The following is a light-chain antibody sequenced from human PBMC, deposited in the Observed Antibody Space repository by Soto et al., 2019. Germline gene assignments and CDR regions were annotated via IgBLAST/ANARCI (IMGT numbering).Light chain of an antibody. V-gene: IGKV1-6*01. CDR1: QGIRHY. CDR2: AAS. CDR3: LQDYNYPLP. J-gene: IGKJ4*01. Sequence: AIQMTQSPSSLSASVGDRVTITCRASQGIRHYLGWYQQKRGKAPKLLIYAASSLQSGVPSRFSGSGSGTDFTLTISSLQPEDFATYYCLQDYNYPLPFGGGTKVEIK.